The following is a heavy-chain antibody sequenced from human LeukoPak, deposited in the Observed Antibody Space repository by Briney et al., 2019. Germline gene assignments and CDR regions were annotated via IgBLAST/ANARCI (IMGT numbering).Heavy chain of an antibody. CDR3: ARGIAARPGWFDP. V-gene: IGHV4-59*01. Sequence: SETLSLTCTVSGGSISSYYWSWIRQPPGKGLEWIGYIYYSGSTNYNPSLKSRVTISVDTSKNQFSLKLSSVTAADTAVHHCARGIAARPGWFDPWGQGTLVTVSS. J-gene: IGHJ5*02. CDR2: IYYSGST. D-gene: IGHD6-6*01. CDR1: GGSISSYY.